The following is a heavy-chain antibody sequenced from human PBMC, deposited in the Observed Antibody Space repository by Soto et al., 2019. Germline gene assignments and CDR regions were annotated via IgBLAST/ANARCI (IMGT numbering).Heavy chain of an antibody. CDR1: GFTFSSYA. V-gene: IGHV3-23*01. Sequence: GGSLRLSCAASGFTFSSYAMSWVRQAPGKGLEWVSAISGSGGSTYYADSVKGRFTISRDNSKNTLYLQMNSLRAEDTAVYYCAKGSGGGRSYYYYYVMDVWGQGTTVTVS. D-gene: IGHD2-15*01. CDR2: ISGSGGST. J-gene: IGHJ6*02. CDR3: AKGSGGGRSYYYYYVMDV.